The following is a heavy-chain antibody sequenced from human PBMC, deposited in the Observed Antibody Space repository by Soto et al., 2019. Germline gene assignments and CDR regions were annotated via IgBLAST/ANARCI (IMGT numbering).Heavy chain of an antibody. D-gene: IGHD1-7*01. CDR3: ARGGWNYNWFDP. Sequence: SETLSLTCTVSGGSISSYYWSWIRQPPGKGLEWIGYIYYSGSTNYNPSLKSRVTISVDTSKNQFSLKLSSVTAADTAVYYCARGGWNYNWFDPWGQGTLVTVSS. CDR1: GGSISSYY. J-gene: IGHJ5*02. CDR2: IYYSGST. V-gene: IGHV4-59*01.